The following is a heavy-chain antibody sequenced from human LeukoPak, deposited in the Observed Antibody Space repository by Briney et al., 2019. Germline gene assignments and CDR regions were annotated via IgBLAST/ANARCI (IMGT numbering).Heavy chain of an antibody. CDR3: ARGLLRFRPHYYYYMDV. CDR1: GGSFSGYY. D-gene: IGHD3-3*01. J-gene: IGHJ6*03. Sequence: SETQSLTCAVYGGSFSGYYWSWIRQPPGKGLEWIGEINHSGSTNYNPSLKSRVTISVDTPKNQFSLKLSSVTAADTAVYYCARGLLRFRPHYYYYMDVWGKGTTVTVSS. CDR2: INHSGST. V-gene: IGHV4-34*01.